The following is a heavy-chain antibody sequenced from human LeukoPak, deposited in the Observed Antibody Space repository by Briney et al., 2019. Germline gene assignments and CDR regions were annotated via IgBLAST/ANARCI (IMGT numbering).Heavy chain of an antibody. CDR3: AKSSPIAAAGEVSDF. Sequence: GGSLRLSCAASGFIFSDYYMSWMRQAPGKGLEWLSYIDGSSSRTNYADSVKGRFTISRDNSKSTLYLQMTSLRAEDTAVYYCAKSSPIAAAGEVSDFWGQGTLVTVSS. CDR2: IDGSSSRT. CDR1: GFIFSDYY. V-gene: IGHV3-11*03. J-gene: IGHJ4*02. D-gene: IGHD6-13*01.